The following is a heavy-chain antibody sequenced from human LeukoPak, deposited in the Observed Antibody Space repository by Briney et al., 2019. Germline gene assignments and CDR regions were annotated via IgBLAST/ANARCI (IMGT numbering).Heavy chain of an antibody. J-gene: IGHJ4*02. Sequence: GGSLRLSCAASGFIFSNYWMGWVRQAPGRGLEWVSYISSSGSTIYYADSVKGRFTISRDNAKNSLYLQMNSLRAEDTAVYYCARDLSLYCSGGSCYSLNYWGQGTLVTVSS. CDR1: GFIFSNYW. CDR3: ARDLSLYCSGGSCYSLNY. CDR2: ISSSGSTI. D-gene: IGHD2-15*01. V-gene: IGHV3-11*04.